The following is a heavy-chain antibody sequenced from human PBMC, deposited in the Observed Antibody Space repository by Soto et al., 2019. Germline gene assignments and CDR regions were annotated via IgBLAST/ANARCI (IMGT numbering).Heavy chain of an antibody. D-gene: IGHD6-13*01. Sequence: GGSLRLSCAASGFTFSNAWMSWVHQAPGKGLEWVGRIKSKTDGGTTDYAAPVKGRFTISRDDSKNTLYLQMNSLKTEDTAVYYCTTDLGLTAAAGNVVWYYYYYMDVWGKGTTVTVSS. CDR2: IKSKTDGGTT. V-gene: IGHV3-15*01. CDR1: GFTFSNAW. J-gene: IGHJ6*03. CDR3: TTDLGLTAAAGNVVWYYYYYMDV.